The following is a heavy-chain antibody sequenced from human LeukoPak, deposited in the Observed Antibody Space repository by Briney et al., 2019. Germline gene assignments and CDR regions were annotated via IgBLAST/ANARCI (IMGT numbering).Heavy chain of an antibody. Sequence: ASVRVSCKTSGYTFTAYYMHWVRQAPGQGLEWMEWINPINPNSDDIHYAQKFRGRVTMTRDTSISTAYVELSSLRADDTAVYYCARGGYSSSLYDYWGQGTLVTVSS. J-gene: IGHJ4*02. CDR1: GYTFTAYY. D-gene: IGHD6-13*01. V-gene: IGHV1-2*02. CDR2: INPINPNSDDI. CDR3: ARGGYSSSLYDY.